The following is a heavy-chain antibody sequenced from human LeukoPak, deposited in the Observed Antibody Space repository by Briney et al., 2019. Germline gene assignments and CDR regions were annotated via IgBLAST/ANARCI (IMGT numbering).Heavy chain of an antibody. Sequence: SVKVSCKASGGTFSSYAISWVRQAPGQGLEWMGGIIPIFGTANYAQKFQGRVTITTDESTSTAYMELSSLRSEDAAVYYRARVRYFDWTYYYMDVWGKGTTVTVSS. CDR3: ARVRYFDWTYYYMDV. CDR2: IIPIFGTA. J-gene: IGHJ6*03. V-gene: IGHV1-69*05. CDR1: GGTFSSYA. D-gene: IGHD3-9*01.